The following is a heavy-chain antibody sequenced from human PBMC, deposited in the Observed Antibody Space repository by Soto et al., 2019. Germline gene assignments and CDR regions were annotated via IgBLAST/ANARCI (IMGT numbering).Heavy chain of an antibody. CDR3: ARGVMATGFGYYFDY. V-gene: IGHV1-2*04. D-gene: IGHD2-8*01. CDR1: GYTFIGYY. CDR2: INPNSGGT. Sequence: SVKVSCKASGYTFIGYYIHWVRQAPGQGLEWMGWINPNSGGTNYAQKFQGWVTMTRDTSISTAYMELSRLRSDDTAVYFCARGVMATGFGYYFDYWGQGALVTVSS. J-gene: IGHJ4*02.